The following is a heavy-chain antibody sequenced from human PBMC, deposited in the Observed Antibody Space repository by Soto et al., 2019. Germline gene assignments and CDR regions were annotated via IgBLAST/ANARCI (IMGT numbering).Heavy chain of an antibody. CDR2: TYYRSKWYN. CDR1: GDSVSSNSAA. CDR3: AREVTIFGGPHYYYGMDV. V-gene: IGHV6-1*01. D-gene: IGHD3-3*01. J-gene: IGHJ6*02. Sequence: SQTLSLTCAISGDSVSSNSAAWNWIRQSPSRGLEWLGRTYYRSKWYNDYAVSVKSRITINPDTSKNQFSLQLNSVTPEDTAVYYCAREVTIFGGPHYYYGMDVWGQGTTVTVSS.